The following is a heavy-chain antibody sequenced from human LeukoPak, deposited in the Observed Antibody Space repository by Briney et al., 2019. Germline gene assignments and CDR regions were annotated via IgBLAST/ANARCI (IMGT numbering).Heavy chain of an antibody. J-gene: IGHJ3*02. CDR2: ISSRSGYI. V-gene: IGHV3-21*01. CDR3: ARGGYSGYDSPPDDAFDI. Sequence: GGSLRLSCAASGFTSSSYSMNWVRQAPGKGLEWVSSISSRSGYISYAESLKGRFTVSRDNANKSLYLQMNSLRAEDTALYYCARGGYSGYDSPPDDAFDIWGQGTMVTVSS. CDR1: GFTSSSYS. D-gene: IGHD5-12*01.